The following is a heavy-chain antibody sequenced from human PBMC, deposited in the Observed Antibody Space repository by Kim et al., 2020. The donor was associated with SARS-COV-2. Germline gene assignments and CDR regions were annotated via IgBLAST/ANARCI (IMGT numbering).Heavy chain of an antibody. CDR2: ISFDGRNK. V-gene: IGHV3-30*04. Sequence: GGSLRLSCLTSGFSFSGCPMHWVRQAPGKVPEWVAVISFDGRNKNYADSVKGRFTISRDNSQNTLSLQMNGLRAEDTAVYYCARSEFDFYDGSGFYPVSFMHWGQGALVIVSS. J-gene: IGHJ1*01. CDR1: GFSFSGCP. D-gene: IGHD3-22*01. CDR3: ARSEFDFYDGSGFYPVSFMH.